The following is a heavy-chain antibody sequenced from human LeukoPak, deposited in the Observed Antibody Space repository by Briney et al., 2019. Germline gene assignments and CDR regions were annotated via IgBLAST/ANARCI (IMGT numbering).Heavy chain of an antibody. Sequence: SETLSLTCTVSGGSISSSSYYWGWIRQPLGKGLEWIGSIYYSGSTYYNPSLKSRVTISVDTSKNQFSLKLSSVTAADMAVYYCARQAAAAIFDYWGQGTLVTVSS. CDR3: ARQAAAAIFDY. V-gene: IGHV4-39*01. D-gene: IGHD6-13*01. CDR2: IYYSGST. CDR1: GGSISSSSYY. J-gene: IGHJ4*02.